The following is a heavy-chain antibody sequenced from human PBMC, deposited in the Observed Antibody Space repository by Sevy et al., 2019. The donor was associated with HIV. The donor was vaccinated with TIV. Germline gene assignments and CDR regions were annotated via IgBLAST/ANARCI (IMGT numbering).Heavy chain of an antibody. J-gene: IGHJ5*02. V-gene: IGHV3-30*18. CDR3: VKEEGGSWFDP. CDR2: ISYDGSNK. CDR1: GFTFSSDG. Sequence: GGSLRLSCAASGFTFSSDGMHWVRQAPGKGLEWVAVISYDGSNKYYADSVKGRFTISRDNSKNTLYLQMNSLRAEDTAVYYCVKEEGGSWFDPWGQGTLVTVSS.